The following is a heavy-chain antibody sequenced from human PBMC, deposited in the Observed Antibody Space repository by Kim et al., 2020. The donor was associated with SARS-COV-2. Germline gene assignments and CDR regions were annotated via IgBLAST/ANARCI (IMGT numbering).Heavy chain of an antibody. CDR2: ISYDGSNK. Sequence: GGSLRLSCAASGFTFSSYAMHWVRQAPGKGLEWVAVISYDGSNKNYADSVKGRFTISRDKSKNTLYLQMNSLRAEDTAVYYCARDANRGYSYGWPYYYYG. CDR1: GFTFSSYA. CDR3: ARDANRGYSYGWPYYYYG. D-gene: IGHD5-18*01. V-gene: IGHV3-30*04. J-gene: IGHJ6*01.